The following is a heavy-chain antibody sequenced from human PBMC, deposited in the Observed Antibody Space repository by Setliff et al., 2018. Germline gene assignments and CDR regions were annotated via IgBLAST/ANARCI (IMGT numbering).Heavy chain of an antibody. J-gene: IGHJ6*03. CDR1: GFTFSSYW. CDR3: ARDRIREYYYYYMDV. CDR2: IKQDGSEK. V-gene: IGHV3-7*01. Sequence: GGSLRLSCAASGFTFSSYWMSWVRQAPGKGLEWVANIKQDGSEKYYVDSVKGRFTISRDNAKNSLYLQMNSLRAEDTAVYYCARDRIREYYYYYMDVWDKGATVTVSS.